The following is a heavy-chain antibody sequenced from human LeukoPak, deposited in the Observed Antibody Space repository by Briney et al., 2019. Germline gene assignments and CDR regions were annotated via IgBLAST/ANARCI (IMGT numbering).Heavy chain of an antibody. CDR1: GFLFRSYE. Sequence: GGSLRLSCAASGFLFRSYEMNWFRQAPGKGLEWVSYINPSGSKKYYADSVKGRFTISRDNAKNSLYLQLSSLRAEDTAVYYCARAGGPNGYTHAFDYWGHGTLLTVSS. CDR2: INPSGSKK. D-gene: IGHD5-24*01. J-gene: IGHJ4*01. V-gene: IGHV3-48*03. CDR3: ARAGGPNGYTHAFDY.